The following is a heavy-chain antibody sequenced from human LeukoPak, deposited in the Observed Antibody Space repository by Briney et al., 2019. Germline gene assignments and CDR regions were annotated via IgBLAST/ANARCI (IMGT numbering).Heavy chain of an antibody. CDR3: ARGDYYGSQFDY. CDR2: IYYSGST. D-gene: IGHD3-10*01. V-gene: IGHV4-30-4*01. J-gene: IGHJ4*02. Sequence: PSETLSLTCTVSGGSISSGDYYWSWIRQPPGKGLEWIGYIYYSGSTYYNPSLKSRVTISVDTSKNQFSLKLSSVTAADTAVYYCARGDYYGSQFDYWGQGTLVTVSS. CDR1: GGSISSGDYY.